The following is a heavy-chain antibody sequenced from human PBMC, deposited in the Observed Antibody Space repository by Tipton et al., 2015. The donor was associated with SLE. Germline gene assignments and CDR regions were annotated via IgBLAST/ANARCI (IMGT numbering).Heavy chain of an antibody. D-gene: IGHD3-10*01. Sequence: SLRLSCAASGVSFSIYAMNWVRQAPGKGLEWVSTITGSGGSTYYADSVKGRFTISRDNSKNTLYLQMNSLRAEDTAVYYCAKDPSRGGLGIMDVWGKGPRSPSPQ. CDR3: AKDPSRGGLGIMDV. CDR2: ITGSGGST. J-gene: IGHJ6*01. V-gene: IGHV3-23*01. CDR1: GVSFSIYA.